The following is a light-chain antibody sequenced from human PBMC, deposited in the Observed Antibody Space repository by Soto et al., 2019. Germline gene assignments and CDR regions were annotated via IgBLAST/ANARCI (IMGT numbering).Light chain of an antibody. CDR3: QSYDSGLIGAV. Sequence: QSVLTQPPSVSAAPGQKVTISCSGSSSNIGAGFGVHWYQQIPGSAPRLLIFDDNNRPSGVPDRFSGSRSGTSASLAISGLQADDAGFYYCQSYDSGLIGAVFAAGTQLTV. J-gene: IGLJ2*01. V-gene: IGLV1-40*01. CDR1: SSNIGAGFG. CDR2: DDN.